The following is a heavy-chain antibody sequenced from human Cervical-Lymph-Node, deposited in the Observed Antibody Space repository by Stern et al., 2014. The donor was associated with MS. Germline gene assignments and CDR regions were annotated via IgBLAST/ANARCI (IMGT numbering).Heavy chain of an antibody. J-gene: IGHJ3*02. D-gene: IGHD3-22*01. CDR3: ARDGFRYYDSSGYDAFDI. Sequence: VQLVESGAEVKKPGASVKVSCNASGYTFTSYGISWVRQAPGQVLEWMGWISAYNGNTNYAQKLQGRVTMTTDTSTSTAYMELRSLRSDDTAVYYCARDGFRYYDSSGYDAFDIWGQGTMVTVSS. CDR2: ISAYNGNT. V-gene: IGHV1-18*01. CDR1: GYTFTSYG.